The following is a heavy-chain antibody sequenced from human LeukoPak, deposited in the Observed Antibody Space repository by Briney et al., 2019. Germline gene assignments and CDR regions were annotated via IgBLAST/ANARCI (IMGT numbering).Heavy chain of an antibody. CDR3: ARSVGKQQLVPRDYDYYYMDA. CDR2: ISAYNGNT. J-gene: IGHJ6*03. V-gene: IGHV1-18*01. CDR1: GYTCTSYG. D-gene: IGHD6-13*01. Sequence: ASVKVSCKASGYTCTSYGISWVRQAPGQGLEWMGWISAYNGNTNYAQKLQGRVTMTTDTSTSTAYMELRSLRSDDTAVYYCARSVGKQQLVPRDYDYYYMDAWGKGTTVTVSS.